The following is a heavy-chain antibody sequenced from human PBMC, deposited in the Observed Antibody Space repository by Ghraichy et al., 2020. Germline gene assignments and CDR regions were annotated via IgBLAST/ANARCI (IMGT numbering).Heavy chain of an antibody. V-gene: IGHV3-43*01. CDR3: AKDRNYYDSSGYYGELDY. CDR1: GFTFDDYT. CDR2: ISWDGGST. Sequence: GESLNISCAASGFTFDDYTMHWVRQAPGKGLEWVSLISWDGGSTYYADSVKGRFTISRDNSKNSLYLQMNSLRTEDTALYYCAKDRNYYDSSGYYGELDYWGQGTLVTVSS. J-gene: IGHJ4*02. D-gene: IGHD3-22*01.